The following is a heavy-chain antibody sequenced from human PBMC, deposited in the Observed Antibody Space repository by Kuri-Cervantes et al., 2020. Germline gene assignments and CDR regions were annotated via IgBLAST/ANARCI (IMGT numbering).Heavy chain of an antibody. V-gene: IGHV3-23*01. CDR1: GFTFISYA. CDR2: ISGSGGST. Sequence: GESLKTSCAASGFTFISYAMTWVRQSPGKGLEWVSAISGSGGSTYYADSVKGRFTISRDNSKNMLYLQMNSLRAEDTAVYYCARDSSTSCCDAFDIWGQGTMVTVSS. J-gene: IGHJ3*02. D-gene: IGHD2-2*01. CDR3: ARDSSTSCCDAFDI.